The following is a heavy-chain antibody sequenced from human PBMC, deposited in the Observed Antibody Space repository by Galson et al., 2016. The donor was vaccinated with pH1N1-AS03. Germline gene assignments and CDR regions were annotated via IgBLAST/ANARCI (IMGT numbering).Heavy chain of an antibody. V-gene: IGHV3-73*01. D-gene: IGHD4-17*01. CDR3: TSLIDPVPYSGTYGDYATWFDP. J-gene: IGHJ5*02. CDR1: GFTFSASA. CDR2: VRTKANTYAT. Sequence: SLRLSCAASGFTFSASAMHWVRPASGKGLEWVGRVRTKANTYATAYAASAKGRSTISRDDSKNTAYQEMNSLKTDDTAVYYCTSLIDPVPYSGTYGDYATWFDPWGQGTLVTVSS.